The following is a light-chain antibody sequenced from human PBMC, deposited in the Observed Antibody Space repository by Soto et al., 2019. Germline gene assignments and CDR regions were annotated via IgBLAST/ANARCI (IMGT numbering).Light chain of an antibody. CDR1: QTIRTD. J-gene: IGKJ4*01. V-gene: IGKV1-39*01. CDR2: AAS. Sequence: DIPLPQSPSSLSASVGDRVTITCRASQTIRTDLNWYQHKPGKAPKLLIYAASTLQSGVPSRFSGSGSGTDFTLTISSLQLEDFATYYCQQTFISPLTFGGGTNVDIK. CDR3: QQTFISPLT.